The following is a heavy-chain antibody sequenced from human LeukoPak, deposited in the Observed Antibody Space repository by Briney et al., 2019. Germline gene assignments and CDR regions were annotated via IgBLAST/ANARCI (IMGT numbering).Heavy chain of an antibody. CDR1: GGSISSGSYY. J-gene: IGHJ4*02. V-gene: IGHV4-61*02. CDR3: ARVGYDSSGYY. D-gene: IGHD3-22*01. Sequence: KPSETLSLTCTVSGGSISSGSYYWSWIRQPAGKGLEWIGRIYTSGSTNYNPSLKSRVTISVDTSKNQFSLKLSSVTAADTAVYYCARVGYDSSGYYWGQGTLVTVSS. CDR2: IYTSGST.